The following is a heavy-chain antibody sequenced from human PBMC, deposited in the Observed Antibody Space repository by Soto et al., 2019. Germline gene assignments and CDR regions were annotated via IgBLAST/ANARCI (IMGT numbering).Heavy chain of an antibody. CDR2: ISYDGSNK. D-gene: IGHD5-12*01. J-gene: IGHJ4*02. CDR1: GFTFSSYA. Sequence: QVQLVESGGGVVQPGRSLRLSCAASGFTFSSYAMHWVRQAPGKGLEWVAVISYDGSNKYYADSVKGRFTISRDNSKNTLYLQMNSLRAEDTAVYYCARERRPDGYKSTYFDYWGQGTLVTVSS. V-gene: IGHV3-30-3*01. CDR3: ARERRPDGYKSTYFDY.